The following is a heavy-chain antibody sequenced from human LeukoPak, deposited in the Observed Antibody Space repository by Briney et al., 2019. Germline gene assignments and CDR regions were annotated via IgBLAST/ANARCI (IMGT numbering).Heavy chain of an antibody. CDR2: ISSSSSYI. V-gene: IGHV3-21*01. D-gene: IGHD2-15*01. CDR3: ARRRWSDDELVGYY. CDR1: GFTFSSYS. Sequence: GGSLRLSCAASGFTFSSYSMNWVRQAPGKGLEWVSSISSSSSYIYYADSVKGRFTISRDNAKNSLYLQMNSLRAEDTAVYYCARRRWSDDELVGYYWGRGTLVTVSS. J-gene: IGHJ4*02.